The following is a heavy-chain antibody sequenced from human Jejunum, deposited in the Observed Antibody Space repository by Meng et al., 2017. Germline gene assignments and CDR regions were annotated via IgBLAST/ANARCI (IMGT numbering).Heavy chain of an antibody. J-gene: IGHJ4*02. V-gene: IGHV2-5*02. CDR3: AHRLGPSGTSWDVGYFDS. CDR1: GFSISTSGVG. Sequence: QITLKESGPTRVKPTQPLTLTCTLSGFSISTSGVGVGWIRQPPGKALEYLALIYWDNDKRYSPSLKSRLSITKDTSNNEVVLTMTDVDPVDTATYYCAHRLGPSGTSWDVGYFDSWGPGTLVTVSS. CDR2: IYWDNDK. D-gene: IGHD3-3*01.